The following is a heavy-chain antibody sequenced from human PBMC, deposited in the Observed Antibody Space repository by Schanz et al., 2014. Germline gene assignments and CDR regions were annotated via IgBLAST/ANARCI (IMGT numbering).Heavy chain of an antibody. CDR1: GYTFTSYG. CDR2: INAGTGNT. D-gene: IGHD2-2*02. V-gene: IGHV1-3*01. Sequence: QVQLVQSGAEVKKPGASVKVSCKASGYTFTSYGISWVRQAPGQRLEWMGWINAGTGNTEYSQKFQGRVTITRDTLASTAYMELTSLRSEDTAVYYCAGTYCSSTSCYTGYYYMDVWGKGTTVTVSS. CDR3: AGTYCSSTSCYTGYYYMDV. J-gene: IGHJ6*03.